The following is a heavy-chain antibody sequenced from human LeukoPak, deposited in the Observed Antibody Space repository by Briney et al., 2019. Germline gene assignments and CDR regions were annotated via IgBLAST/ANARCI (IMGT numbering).Heavy chain of an antibody. J-gene: IGHJ4*02. CDR1: GFTFSSYV. D-gene: IGHD3-9*01. V-gene: IGHV3-30*02. CDR2: IWYDGSNK. CDR3: AKAPRSYDILTGYSAYFDY. Sequence: GGSLRLSCAASGFTFSSYVMHWVRQAPGKGLEWVAVIWYDGSNKYYADSVKGRFTISRDNSKNTLYLQMNSLRAEDTAVYYCAKAPRSYDILTGYSAYFDYWGQGTLVTVSS.